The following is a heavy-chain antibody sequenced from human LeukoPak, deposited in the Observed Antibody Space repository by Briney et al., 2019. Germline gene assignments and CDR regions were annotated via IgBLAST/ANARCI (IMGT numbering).Heavy chain of an antibody. J-gene: IGHJ6*02. CDR1: GGSFSGYY. V-gene: IGHV4-34*01. Sequence: SETLSLTCAVYGGSFSGYYWSWIRQPPGKGLEWIGEINRSGSTNYNPSLKSRVTISVDTSKNQFSLKLSSVTAADTAVYYCASYYYYYGMDVWGQGTTVTVSS. CDR2: INRSGST. CDR3: ASYYYYYGMDV.